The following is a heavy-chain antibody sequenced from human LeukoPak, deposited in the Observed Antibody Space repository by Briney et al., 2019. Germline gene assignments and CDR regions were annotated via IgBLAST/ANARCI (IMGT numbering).Heavy chain of an antibody. CDR2: ITSNGGTT. J-gene: IGHJ4*02. Sequence: GGSLRLSCSASGFTFNSYAMHWVRQAPGKGLEYVSAITSNGGTTYYADSVKGRFTISRDNSENTLYLQMSSLRDEDTAVYYCVKALSSTVTTKRKFDYWRQGALATVSS. CDR1: GFTFNSYA. CDR3: VKALSSTVTTKRKFDY. V-gene: IGHV3-64D*06. D-gene: IGHD4-17*01.